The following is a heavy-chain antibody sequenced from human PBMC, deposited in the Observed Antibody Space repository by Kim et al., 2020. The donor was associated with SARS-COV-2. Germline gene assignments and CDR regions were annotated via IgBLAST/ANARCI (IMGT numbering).Heavy chain of an antibody. CDR1: GGSISSYY. CDR2: IYYSGST. D-gene: IGHD4-17*01. Sequence: SETLSLTCTVSGGSISSYYWSWIRQPPGKGLEWIGYIYYSGSTNYNPSLKSRVTISVDTSKNQFSLKLSSVTAADKAMYYCASFRYGDYFDYWGQGTLVTVSS. V-gene: IGHV4-59*08. J-gene: IGHJ4*02. CDR3: ASFRYGDYFDY.